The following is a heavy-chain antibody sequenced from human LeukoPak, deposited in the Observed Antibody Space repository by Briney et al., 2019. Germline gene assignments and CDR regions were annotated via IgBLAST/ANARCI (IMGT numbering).Heavy chain of an antibody. CDR3: ARVSIAVAGTSFDY. Sequence: GGSLRLSCAASGFTFSSYSMNWVRQAPGKGLDLVSSISSSSSYIYYADSVKGRFTISRDNAKNSLYLQMNSLRAEDTAVYYCARVSIAVAGTSFDYWGQGTLVTVSS. J-gene: IGHJ4*02. CDR2: ISSSSSYI. CDR1: GFTFSSYS. D-gene: IGHD6-19*01. V-gene: IGHV3-21*01.